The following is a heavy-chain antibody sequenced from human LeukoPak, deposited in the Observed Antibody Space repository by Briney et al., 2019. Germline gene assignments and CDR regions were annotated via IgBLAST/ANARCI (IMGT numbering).Heavy chain of an antibody. CDR1: GFTFSSYE. Sequence: GGSLTLSCAASGFTFSSYEMNWVRQAPGQGLEWVSYISSSGSTIYYADSVKGRFTISRDNAKNSLYLQMNSLRAEDTAVYYCARDDGDYIFDYWGQGTLVTVSS. CDR3: ARDDGDYIFDY. J-gene: IGHJ4*02. D-gene: IGHD4-17*01. CDR2: ISSSGSTI. V-gene: IGHV3-48*03.